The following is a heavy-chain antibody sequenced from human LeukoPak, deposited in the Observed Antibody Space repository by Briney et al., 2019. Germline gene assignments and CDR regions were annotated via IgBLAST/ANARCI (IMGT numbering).Heavy chain of an antibody. Sequence: PGEYLRISCKGSGYSFTSYWITWVRQMPGKGLEWMGTIDPSDSYTNYSPSFQGHVTISADKSISTAYLQWSSLKASDTAMYYCAILFGDYPDYWGQGTLVTVSS. CDR3: AILFGDYPDY. D-gene: IGHD3-10*02. V-gene: IGHV5-10-1*01. CDR1: GYSFTSYW. CDR2: IDPSDSYT. J-gene: IGHJ4*02.